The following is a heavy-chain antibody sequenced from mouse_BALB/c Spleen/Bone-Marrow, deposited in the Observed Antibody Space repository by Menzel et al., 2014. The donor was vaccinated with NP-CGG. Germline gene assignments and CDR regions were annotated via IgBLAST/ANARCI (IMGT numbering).Heavy chain of an antibody. CDR3: GRDNYYDYDGFAY. CDR1: GFTFSSYG. Sequence: EAKLMESGGGLVQPGGSLKISCAASGFTFSSYGMSWVRQTPDKRLDLVATINSNGGSTYYPDSVKGRFTISRDNAKNTLYLQMSSLKSEDTAMYYCGRDNYYDYDGFAYWGQGTLVTVSA. CDR2: INSNGGST. D-gene: IGHD2-4*01. J-gene: IGHJ3*01. V-gene: IGHV5-6-3*01.